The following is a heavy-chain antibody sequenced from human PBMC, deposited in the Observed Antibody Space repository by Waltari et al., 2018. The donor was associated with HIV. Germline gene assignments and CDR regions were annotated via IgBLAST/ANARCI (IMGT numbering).Heavy chain of an antibody. J-gene: IGHJ6*02. CDR1: DYSISSGYY. D-gene: IGHD3-9*01. CDR2: IYHSGSP. V-gene: IGHV4-38-2*02. Sequence: QVQLQESGPGLVKPSETLSLTCAVSDYSISSGYYWGWIRQPPGKGLEWIGSIYHSGSPYSNPSLKSRVTISVDTSKNQFSLKLSSVTAADTAVYYCARERGGYDILTGYWEVDVWGQGTTVTVSS. CDR3: ARERGGYDILTGYWEVDV.